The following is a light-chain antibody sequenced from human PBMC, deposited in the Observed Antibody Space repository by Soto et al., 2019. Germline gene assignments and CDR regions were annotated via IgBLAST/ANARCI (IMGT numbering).Light chain of an antibody. Sequence: QSALTQPASVSGSPGQSITISCTGTTSDIGGYNYVSWYQQHPGTPPKLMIYDVSNRPSGVSVRFSGSKSGNTASLTNSGLQAEDEADYYCSSFTDTNTYVVLGGGTKVTVL. J-gene: IGLJ2*01. CDR1: TSDIGGYNY. CDR2: DVS. V-gene: IGLV2-14*01. CDR3: SSFTDTNTYVV.